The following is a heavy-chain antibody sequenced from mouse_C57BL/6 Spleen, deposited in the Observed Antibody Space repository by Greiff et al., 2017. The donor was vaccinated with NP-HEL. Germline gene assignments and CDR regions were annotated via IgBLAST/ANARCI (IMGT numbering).Heavy chain of an antibody. Sequence: EVKLVESEGGLVQPGSSMKLSCTASGFTFSDYYMAWVRQVPEKGLEWVANITYDGSSTYYLDSLKSRFIISRDNAKNILYLQISSLKPEDTATYYCAGDRAPCGSSYWYFDVWGTGTTVTVAS. CDR3: AGDRAPCGSSYWYFDV. V-gene: IGHV5-16*01. D-gene: IGHD1-1*01. CDR1: GFTFSDYY. CDR2: ITYDGSST. J-gene: IGHJ1*03.